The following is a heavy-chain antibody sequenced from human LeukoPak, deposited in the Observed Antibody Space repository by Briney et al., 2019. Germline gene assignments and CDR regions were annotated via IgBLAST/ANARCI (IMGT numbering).Heavy chain of an antibody. Sequence: ASVKVSCKASGYTFTGYYMHWVRQAPGQGLEWMGWINPNSGGTNYAQKIQGRVTKTRDTSISTAYMELSGLRSDDTAMYYCARGRGSGSLDYWGQGTLVTVSS. J-gene: IGHJ4*02. D-gene: IGHD3-10*01. CDR2: INPNSGGT. CDR1: GYTFTGYY. CDR3: ARGRGSGSLDY. V-gene: IGHV1-2*02.